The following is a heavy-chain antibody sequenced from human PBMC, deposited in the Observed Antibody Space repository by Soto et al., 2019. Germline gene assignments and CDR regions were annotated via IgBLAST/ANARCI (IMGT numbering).Heavy chain of an antibody. CDR3: ATRDSGYDYGRDAFDI. Sequence: ASVKVSCKASGYTFTSYYMRWVRQAPGQGLEWMGIISPSGGSTSYAQKFQGRVTMTRDTSTSTVYMELSSLRSEDTAVYYCATRDSGYDYGRDAFDIWGQGTMVTVSS. CDR2: ISPSGGST. J-gene: IGHJ3*02. D-gene: IGHD5-12*01. V-gene: IGHV1-46*01. CDR1: GYTFTSYY.